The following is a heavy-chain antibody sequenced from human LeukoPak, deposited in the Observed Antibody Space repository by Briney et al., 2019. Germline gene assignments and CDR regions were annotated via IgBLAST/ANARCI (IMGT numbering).Heavy chain of an antibody. D-gene: IGHD3-22*01. CDR1: GFTVSTSY. CDR2: IYSGGST. J-gene: IGHJ4*02. V-gene: IGHV3-66*01. CDR3: ARVLTSGYTYYFDY. Sequence: PGGSLRLSCAASGFTVSTSYMSWVLQAPGKGLEWVSVIYSGGSTYYADSVKGRFTISRDNSKSTMYLQMNSLRAEDTAVYYCARVLTSGYTYYFDYWGQGTLVTVSS.